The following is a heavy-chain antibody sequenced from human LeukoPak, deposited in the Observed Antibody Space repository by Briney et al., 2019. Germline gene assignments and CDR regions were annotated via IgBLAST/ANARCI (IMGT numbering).Heavy chain of an antibody. CDR1: GFTFSDFA. CDR2: IFQGGGEI. CDR3: ATYRQVLLPFES. Sequence: GGSLRLSCAASGFTFSDFAMIWVRQSPGKKGLEWVSSIFQGGGEIHYADSVRGRFTISRDNSKSTLFLQMNSLRAEDTAIYYCATYRQVLLPFESWGQGTLVTVSS. V-gene: IGHV3-23*01. D-gene: IGHD5-18*01. J-gene: IGHJ4*02.